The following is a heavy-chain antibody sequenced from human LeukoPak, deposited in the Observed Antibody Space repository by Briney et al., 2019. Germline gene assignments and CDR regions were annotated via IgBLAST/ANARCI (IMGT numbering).Heavy chain of an antibody. CDR2: FDPEDGGT. CDR1: GYTLTELS. J-gene: IGHJ4*02. CDR3: ATNLGGASITMMVRYFDY. V-gene: IGHV1-24*01. Sequence: GASVTVSCKVSGYTLTELSMHWVRQAPGKGLEWMGGFDPEDGGTIYAQKFQGRVTMTEDTSTDTAYMELSSLRSEDTAVYYCATNLGGASITMMVRYFDYWGQGTLVAVSS. D-gene: IGHD3-22*01.